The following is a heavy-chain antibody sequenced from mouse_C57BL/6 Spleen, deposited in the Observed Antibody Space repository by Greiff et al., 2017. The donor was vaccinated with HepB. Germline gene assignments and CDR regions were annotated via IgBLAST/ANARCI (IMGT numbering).Heavy chain of an antibody. D-gene: IGHD1-1*02. J-gene: IGHJ2*01. V-gene: IGHV1-59*01. CDR2: IDPSDSYT. CDR3: ESGGGHDQGYYFDY. Sequence: QVQLKQPGAELVRPGTSVKLSCKASGYTFTSYWMHWVKQRPGQGLEWIGVIDPSDSYTNYNQKFKGKATLTVDTSSSTAYMQLSSLTSEDSAVYYCESGGGHDQGYYFDYWGQGTTLTVSS. CDR1: GYTFTSYW.